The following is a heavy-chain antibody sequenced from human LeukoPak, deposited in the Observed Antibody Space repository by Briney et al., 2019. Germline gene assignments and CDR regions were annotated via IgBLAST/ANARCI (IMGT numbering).Heavy chain of an antibody. D-gene: IGHD3-10*01. CDR1: GFTFSSHG. V-gene: IGHV3-33*01. CDR2: IWYDGSDK. Sequence: PGGSLRLSCAASGFTFSSHGMHWVRQAPGKGLEWVAVIWYDGSDKYYADSVKGRFTISRDNSKNTLFLQMNSLRAKDTAVYYCARGRSMVRGVIDYWGQGTLVTVSS. J-gene: IGHJ4*02. CDR3: ARGRSMVRGVIDY.